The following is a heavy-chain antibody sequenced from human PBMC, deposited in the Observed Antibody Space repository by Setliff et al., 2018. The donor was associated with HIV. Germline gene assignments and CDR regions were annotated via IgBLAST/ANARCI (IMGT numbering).Heavy chain of an antibody. Sequence: VASVKVSCKASGGTFSSYAISWVRQAPGQGLEWMGGIIPIFGTANYAQKFQGRVTMTTDTSTSTAYMGLRSLRSDDTAVYYCARDLPTLLSSSWAYWGQGTLVTVSS. CDR1: GGTFSSYA. D-gene: IGHD6-13*01. CDR2: IIPIFGTA. V-gene: IGHV1-69*05. J-gene: IGHJ4*02. CDR3: ARDLPTLLSSSWAY.